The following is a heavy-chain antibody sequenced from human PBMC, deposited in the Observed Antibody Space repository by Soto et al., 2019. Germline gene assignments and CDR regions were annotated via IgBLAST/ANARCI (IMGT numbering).Heavy chain of an antibody. V-gene: IGHV3-7*01. Sequence: PGGSLRLSCAASGFTFSTYWMTWVRQAPGEGLEWVANMNQDGSERYYVDSVKGRFTISRDNAKNSLYLQMSSLRAEDTAVYYCATMRGYPNYSYYYMDVWGEGTTVTVSS. CDR2: MNQDGSER. J-gene: IGHJ6*03. CDR1: GFTFSTYW. D-gene: IGHD3-3*01. CDR3: ATMRGYPNYSYYYMDV.